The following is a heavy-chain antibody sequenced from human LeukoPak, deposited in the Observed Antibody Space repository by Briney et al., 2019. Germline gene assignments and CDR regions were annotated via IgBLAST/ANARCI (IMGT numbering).Heavy chain of an antibody. D-gene: IGHD1-1*01. CDR1: GHTFTSYG. J-gene: IGHJ4*02. Sequence: GASVKVSCKASGHTFTSYGISWVRQAPGQGLEWMGWISAYNGNTNYAQKLQGRVTMTTDTSTSTAYMELRSLRSDDTAVYYCARGGTTGTPSLYPIDYWGQGTLVTVSS. V-gene: IGHV1-18*01. CDR2: ISAYNGNT. CDR3: ARGGTTGTPSLYPIDY.